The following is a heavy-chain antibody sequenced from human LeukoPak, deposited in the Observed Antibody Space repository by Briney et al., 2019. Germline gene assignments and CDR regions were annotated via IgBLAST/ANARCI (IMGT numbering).Heavy chain of an antibody. Sequence: EASVKVSCKASGYTFTLYYMHWVRQAPGQGLEWMGIINASGGSTTYAQKFQGRVTMTRDTSTSTVYMELSSLRSEDTAVYYCARDYGGNPSLFDYWGQGTLVTVSS. CDR2: INASGGST. CDR3: ARDYGGNPSLFDY. D-gene: IGHD4-23*01. CDR1: GYTFTLYY. V-gene: IGHV1-46*01. J-gene: IGHJ4*02.